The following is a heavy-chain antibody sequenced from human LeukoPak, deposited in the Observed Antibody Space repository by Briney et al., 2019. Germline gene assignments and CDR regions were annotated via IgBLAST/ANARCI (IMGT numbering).Heavy chain of an antibody. Sequence: ASVKVSCKASGYTFTGYYMHWVRQAPGQGLERMGWINPNSGGTYYAQKFQGRVTMTRDTSISTAYMELSRLRSDDTAVYYCARAPRGFCSGGSCFDFWGQGTLVTVSS. J-gene: IGHJ4*02. CDR1: GYTFTGYY. CDR3: ARAPRGFCSGGSCFDF. V-gene: IGHV1-2*02. CDR2: INPNSGGT. D-gene: IGHD2-15*01.